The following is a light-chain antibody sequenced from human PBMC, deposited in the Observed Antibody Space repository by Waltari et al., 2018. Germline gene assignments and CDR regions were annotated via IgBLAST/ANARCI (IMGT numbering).Light chain of an antibody. Sequence: VLTQSPGTLSLSPGESATLSCRASQSVTSTYLAWYQQKPGQAPRLLIFSSFRRATEIPERFSGSGSGTDVTLTINRLEPEDFAVYYCQYHGALPITFGGGTKVDI. CDR2: SSF. V-gene: IGKV3-20*01. CDR1: QSVTSTY. J-gene: IGKJ4*01. CDR3: QYHGALPIT.